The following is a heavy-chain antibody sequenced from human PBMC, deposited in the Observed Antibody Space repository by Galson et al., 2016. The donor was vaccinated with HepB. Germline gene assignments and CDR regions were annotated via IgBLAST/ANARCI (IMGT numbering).Heavy chain of an antibody. V-gene: IGHV3-23*01. J-gene: IGHJ4*02. CDR1: GFTFSSYA. CDR3: TKHEVRTHDY. D-gene: IGHD3-22*01. CDR2: IHLGGNDI. Sequence: SLRLSCAASGFTFSSYALSWVRQAPGKGLEWVSAIHLGGNDIYYADSVKGRFTISRDDYNSMLYLQMNSLRAEDTAVYYCTKHEVRTHDYWGQGTLVTVSS.